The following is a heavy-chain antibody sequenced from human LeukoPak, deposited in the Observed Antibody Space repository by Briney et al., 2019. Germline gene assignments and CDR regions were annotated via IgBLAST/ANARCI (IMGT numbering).Heavy chain of an antibody. CDR2: ISYIGTA. Sequence: SETLSLTCAVSGDSFSSHYWTWIRQPPGRGLEWIGYISYIGTANYNPSLKSRVTISIDTSKNQFSLKLSSVTTADTAVYYCARDLVTVTKGFDIWGQGTLVTVSS. CDR1: GDSFSSHY. D-gene: IGHD4-17*01. J-gene: IGHJ3*02. CDR3: ARDLVTVTKGFDI. V-gene: IGHV4-59*11.